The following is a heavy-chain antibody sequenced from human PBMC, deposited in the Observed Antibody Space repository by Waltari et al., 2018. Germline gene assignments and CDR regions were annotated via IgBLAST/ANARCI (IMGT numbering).Heavy chain of an antibody. D-gene: IGHD6-25*01. CDR3: ARDAIRAALDH. CDR2: IYHNGST. V-gene: IGHV4-4*02. CDR1: GGPLRSTNW. J-gene: IGHJ4*02. Sequence: QVQLQESGPGLVKPSGTLSLTCAVSGGPLRSTNWGSWVRQPPGRGLEWIGEIYHNGSTSYNPSLGRRVTVSVDKSKNQFSLKVTSVTAADTAVYYCARDAIRAALDHWGPGILVTVSS.